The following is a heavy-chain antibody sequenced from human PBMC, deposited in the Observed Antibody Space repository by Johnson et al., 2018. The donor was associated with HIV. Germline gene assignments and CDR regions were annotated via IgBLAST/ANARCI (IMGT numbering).Heavy chain of an antibody. CDR3: AKDGGSYGGAFDI. Sequence: HVQLVESGGGVVQPGRSLRLSCAASGFTFSNYGMHWVRQGPGKGLEWVAFIRHDGNNKYYADSLKGRFTISRDNSKNTVYLQMNSLRPEDTAVYYCAKDGGSYGGAFDIWGQGTMVTVSS. CDR1: GFTFSNYG. J-gene: IGHJ3*02. CDR2: IRHDGNNK. D-gene: IGHD1-26*01. V-gene: IGHV3-30*02.